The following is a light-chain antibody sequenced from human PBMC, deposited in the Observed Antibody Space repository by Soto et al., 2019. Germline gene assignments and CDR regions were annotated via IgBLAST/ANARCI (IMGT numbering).Light chain of an antibody. Sequence: QSALTQPASVSGSPGQSITISCTGTSSDVGSYNLVSWYQQHPGKAPKLMIYEGTTRPSGVSNRFSGSKSGNTASLTISGLQAEDEADYSCCSYAGSSTPVVFGGGTKLTVL. CDR3: CSYAGSSTPVV. CDR1: SSDVGSYNL. CDR2: EGT. V-gene: IGLV2-23*01. J-gene: IGLJ2*01.